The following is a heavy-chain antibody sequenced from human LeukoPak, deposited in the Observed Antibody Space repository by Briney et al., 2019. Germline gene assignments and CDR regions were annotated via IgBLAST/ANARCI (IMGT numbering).Heavy chain of an antibody. D-gene: IGHD1-14*01. CDR2: TYYRSKWYN. Sequence: SQTLSLTCAISVDSVSSSTDAWNWIRQSPSRGLEWLGRTYYRSKWYNDYAVSVESRITINPDTSKNQFSLQLNSVTPEDTAVYYCARGANRVFDYWGQGTLVTVSS. CDR3: ARGANRVFDY. CDR1: VDSVSSSTDA. V-gene: IGHV6-1*01. J-gene: IGHJ4*02.